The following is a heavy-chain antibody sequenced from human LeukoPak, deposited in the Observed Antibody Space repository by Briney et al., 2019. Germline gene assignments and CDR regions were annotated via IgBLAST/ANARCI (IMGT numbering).Heavy chain of an antibody. CDR1: GYAFTKYA. CDR3: ARGGRIVVVPAAIHYGMDV. V-gene: IGHV1-18*01. Sequence: ASVKVSCKASGYAFTKYAITWVRQAPGQGLEWMGWISAYNGNTNYAQKLQGRVTMTTDTSTSTAYMELRSLRSDDTAVYYCARGGRIVVVPAAIHYGMDVWGQGTTVTVSS. CDR2: ISAYNGNT. D-gene: IGHD2-2*01. J-gene: IGHJ6*02.